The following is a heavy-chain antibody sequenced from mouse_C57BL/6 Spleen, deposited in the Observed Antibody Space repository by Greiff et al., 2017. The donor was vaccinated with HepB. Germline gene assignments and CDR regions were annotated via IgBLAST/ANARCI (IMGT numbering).Heavy chain of an antibody. D-gene: IGHD3-1*01. V-gene: IGHV1-5*01. Sequence: VQLKESGTVLARPGASVKMSCKTSGYTFTSYWMHWVKQRPGQGLEWIGAIYPGNSDTSYNQKFKGKAKLTAGTSASTAYIELSSLTNEDSAVYYCTREGLRYYFDYWGQGTTLTVSS. CDR2: IYPGNSDT. J-gene: IGHJ2*01. CDR1: GYTFTSYW. CDR3: TREGLRYYFDY.